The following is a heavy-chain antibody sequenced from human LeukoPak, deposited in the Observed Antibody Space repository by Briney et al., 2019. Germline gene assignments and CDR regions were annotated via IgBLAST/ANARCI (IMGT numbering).Heavy chain of an antibody. CDR3: ARYSSQWSFDS. D-gene: IGHD6-19*01. CDR2: ISSSSSTI. V-gene: IGHV3-48*01. Sequence: GGSLGLSCAASGFTFSSYSMNWVRQAPGKGLEWVSYISSSSSTIYYADSVKGRFTISRDNAKNSLYLQMNSLRAEDTALYYCARYSSQWSFDSWGQGTLVTVSS. J-gene: IGHJ4*02. CDR1: GFTFSSYS.